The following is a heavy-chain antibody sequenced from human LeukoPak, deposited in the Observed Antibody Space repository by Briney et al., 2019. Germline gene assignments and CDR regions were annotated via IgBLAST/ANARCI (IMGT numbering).Heavy chain of an antibody. CDR2: IYPGDSDT. V-gene: IGHV5-51*01. CDR3: ARQRAGYDFWSGRYGNFDY. J-gene: IGHJ4*02. CDR1: GYSFTSYW. D-gene: IGHD3-3*01. Sequence: GETLKISCKGSGYSFTSYWIGWVRQMPGKGLEWMGIIYPGDSDTRYSPSFQGQVTISADKSISTAYLQWSSLKASDTAMYYCARQRAGYDFWSGRYGNFDYWGQGTLVTVSS.